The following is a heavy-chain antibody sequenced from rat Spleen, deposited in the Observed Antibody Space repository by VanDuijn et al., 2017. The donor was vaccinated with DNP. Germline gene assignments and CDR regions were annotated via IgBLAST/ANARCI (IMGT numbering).Heavy chain of an antibody. D-gene: IGHD4-3*01. J-gene: IGHJ2*01. Sequence: EVQLVESGGGLVQPGRSLKLSCAASGFNFNDYNMAWVRQAPKKGLEWVATISFDGTLTYYRDSVKGRFTISRDNAKNTLYLQMNSLRSEDMATYYCVRWNSGHFDYWGQGVMVPVSS. CDR2: ISFDGTLT. V-gene: IGHV5-7*01. CDR1: GFNFNDYN. CDR3: VRWNSGHFDY.